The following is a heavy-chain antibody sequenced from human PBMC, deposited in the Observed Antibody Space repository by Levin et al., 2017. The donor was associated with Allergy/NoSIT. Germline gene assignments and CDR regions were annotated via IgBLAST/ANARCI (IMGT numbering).Heavy chain of an antibody. CDR1: GGSIGTYY. Sequence: ESLKISCTVSGGSIGTYYWNWLRQTPGKGLEWIGYFYHSGNTNYNPSLKSRVTISVDRPQNQISLDPKSVTAADTPVYYCASTIGIEVTGSYTYYGMDVWGPGTTVTVSS. CDR2: FYHSGNT. D-gene: IGHD3-10*01. CDR3: ASTIGIEVTGSYTYYGMDV. J-gene: IGHJ6*02. V-gene: IGHV4-59*08.